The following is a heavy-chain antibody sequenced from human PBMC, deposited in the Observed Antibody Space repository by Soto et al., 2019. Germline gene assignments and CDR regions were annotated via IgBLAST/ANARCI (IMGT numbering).Heavy chain of an antibody. J-gene: IGHJ6*02. V-gene: IGHV3-74*01. CDR1: GFTFSSYW. Sequence: GGSLRLSCAAAGFTFSSYWMHWVRQAPGKGLVWVSRINSDGSSTSYADSVKGRFTISRDNAKNTLYLQMNSLRAEDTAVYYCARVGPANPQPVNYYYYGMDVWGQGTTVTVSS. D-gene: IGHD2-2*01. CDR3: ARVGPANPQPVNYYYYGMDV. CDR2: INSDGSST.